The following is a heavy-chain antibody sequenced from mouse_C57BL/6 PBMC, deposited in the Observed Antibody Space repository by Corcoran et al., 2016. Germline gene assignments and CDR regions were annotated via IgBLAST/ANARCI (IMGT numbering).Heavy chain of an antibody. Sequence: QIQLVQSGPELKKPGETVKISCKASGYTFTTYGMIWVKQAPGKGLKWMGWINTYSGVPTYADDFKGRFAFSLETSASTAYLQINNLKNEDTATYFCARESQLRLPYYYAMDYWGQGTSVTVSS. V-gene: IGHV9-3*01. CDR2: INTYSGVP. D-gene: IGHD3-2*02. J-gene: IGHJ4*01. CDR3: ARESQLRLPYYYAMDY. CDR1: GYTFTTYG.